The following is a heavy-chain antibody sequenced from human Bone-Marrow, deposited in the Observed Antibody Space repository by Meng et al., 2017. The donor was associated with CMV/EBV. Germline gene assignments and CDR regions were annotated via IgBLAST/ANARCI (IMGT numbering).Heavy chain of an antibody. CDR3: ARASFPNYDFWSGYYLGRYYYYGMDV. D-gene: IGHD3-3*01. J-gene: IGHJ6*02. CDR1: GFTFSSYE. Sequence: GESLKISCAASGFTFSSYEMNWVRQAPGKGLEWVSYISSSGSTIYYADSVKGRFTISRDNAKNSLYLQMNSLRAEDTAVYYCARASFPNYDFWSGYYLGRYYYYGMDVWGQGTTVTGSS. CDR2: ISSSGSTI. V-gene: IGHV3-48*03.